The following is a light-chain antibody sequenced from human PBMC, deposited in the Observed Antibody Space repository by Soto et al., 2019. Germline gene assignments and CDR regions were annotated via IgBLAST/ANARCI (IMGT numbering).Light chain of an antibody. CDR3: SSYTSSTTLYV. V-gene: IGLV2-14*01. CDR2: DVT. CDR1: ISDVGNFNY. J-gene: IGLJ1*01. Sequence: QSALTQPASVSGSPGQSITISCTGTISDVGNFNYVSWYQQHPGKAPKLMIYDVTNLPSGISNRFSGSKSGNTASLTISGLQAEDEADYYCSSYTSSTTLYVFGTGTKLTVL.